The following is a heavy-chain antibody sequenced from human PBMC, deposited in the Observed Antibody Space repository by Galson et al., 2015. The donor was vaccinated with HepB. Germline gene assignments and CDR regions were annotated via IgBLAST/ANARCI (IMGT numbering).Heavy chain of an antibody. D-gene: IGHD3-22*01. CDR2: IYWDDDK. Sequence: PALVKPTQTLTLTCTFSGFSLSTSGVGVGWIRQPPGKALEWLALIYWDDDKRYSPSLKSRLTITKDTSKNQVVLTMTNMDPVDTATYYCAHRLTYYYDSSGYSAFDYWGLGTLVTVSS. CDR1: GFSLSTSGVG. CDR3: AHRLTYYYDSSGYSAFDY. J-gene: IGHJ4*02. V-gene: IGHV2-5*02.